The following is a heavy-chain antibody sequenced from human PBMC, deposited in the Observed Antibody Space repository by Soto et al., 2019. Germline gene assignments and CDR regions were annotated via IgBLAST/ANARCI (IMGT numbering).Heavy chain of an antibody. CDR1: GYSFTSYW. CDR2: IDPSDSYT. D-gene: IGHD2-2*01. J-gene: IGHJ6*02. CDR3: ERNPVSCSTTRGDIGREYYYGMDV. V-gene: IGHV5-10-1*01. Sequence: PGESLKISCKGSGYSFTSYWISWVRQMPGKGLEWMGRIDPSDSYTNYSPSFQGHVTISADKSISTAYLQWSSLKASDTAMYYCERNPVSCSTTRGDIGREYYYGMDVWGQVNTVTVSS.